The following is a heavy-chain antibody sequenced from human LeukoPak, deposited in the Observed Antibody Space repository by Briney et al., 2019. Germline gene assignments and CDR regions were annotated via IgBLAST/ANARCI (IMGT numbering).Heavy chain of an antibody. CDR1: GGSISDYY. Sequence: SETLSLTCAVSGGSISDYYWTWIRQPPGKELEWIGYIYNSGSTNYNPSLKGRVTISVDMSKYQFSLKLSSVTAADTAAYYCARHFSDYVCMDVWGQGTTVTVSS. CDR3: ARHFSDYVCMDV. D-gene: IGHD3-16*01. J-gene: IGHJ6*02. CDR2: IYNSGST. V-gene: IGHV4-59*08.